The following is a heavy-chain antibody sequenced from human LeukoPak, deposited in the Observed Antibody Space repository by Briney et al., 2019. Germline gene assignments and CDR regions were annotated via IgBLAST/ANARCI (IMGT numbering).Heavy chain of an antibody. CDR2: IIPIFGTA. CDR1: GGTFSSYA. CDR3: ARGPENQLLWGYYWYFDL. J-gene: IGHJ2*01. Sequence: PVKVSCKASGGTFSSYAISWVRQAPGQGLEWMGGIIPIFGTANYAQKFQGRVTITADESTSTAYMELSSLRSEDTAVYYCARGPENQLLWGYYWYFDLWGRGTLVTVSS. V-gene: IGHV1-69*01. D-gene: IGHD2-2*01.